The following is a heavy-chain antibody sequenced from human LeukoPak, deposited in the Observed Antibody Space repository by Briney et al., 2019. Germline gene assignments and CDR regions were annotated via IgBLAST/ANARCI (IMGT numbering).Heavy chain of an antibody. Sequence: PGGSLRLSCAASGFTFSSYWMTWVRQAPGKGLEWLANIKEDGSEKSYVDSVKGRFTISRDNAQNSLYLQMNGLRAEDTAVYFCARDGYATGSHDYWGQGTLVTVSS. CDR3: ARDGYATGSHDY. J-gene: IGHJ4*02. D-gene: IGHD3-10*01. V-gene: IGHV3-7*04. CDR1: GFTFSSYW. CDR2: IKEDGSEK.